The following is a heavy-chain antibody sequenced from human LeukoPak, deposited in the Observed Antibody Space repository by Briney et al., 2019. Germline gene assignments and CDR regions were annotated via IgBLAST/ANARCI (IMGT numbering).Heavy chain of an antibody. V-gene: IGHV4-31*03. D-gene: IGHD2-8*02. Sequence: SQTLSLTCTVSNGSLRSGGYYWGWLRPHPGKGLEWIGYIYYSGSTYYNPSLKSRVIISVDMSKDQFALKLSSVTAADTAVYYCARGAGGGVYFDYWGQGTLVTVSS. CDR1: NGSLRSGGYY. CDR2: IYYSGST. CDR3: ARGAGGGVYFDY. J-gene: IGHJ4*02.